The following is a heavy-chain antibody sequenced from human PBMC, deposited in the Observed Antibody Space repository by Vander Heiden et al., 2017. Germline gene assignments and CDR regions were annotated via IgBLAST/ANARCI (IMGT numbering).Heavy chain of an antibody. CDR1: GFTFDDYA. Sequence: ELQLVESGGGLVQPGRSLRLSYAASGFTFDDYAMHWVRQAPGKGLEWVSGISWNSGSIGYADSVKGRFTISRDNAKNSLYLQMNSLRAEDTALYYCAKDMGDYWGQGTLVTVSS. J-gene: IGHJ4*02. V-gene: IGHV3-9*01. CDR3: AKDMGDY. CDR2: ISWNSGSI. D-gene: IGHD3-16*01.